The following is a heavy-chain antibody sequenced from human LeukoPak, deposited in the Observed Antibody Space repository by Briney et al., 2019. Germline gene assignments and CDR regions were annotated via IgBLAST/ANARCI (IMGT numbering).Heavy chain of an antibody. CDR1: GFTFSSYS. Sequence: PGGSLRLSCAASGFTFSSYSMNWVGQAPGKGLEGVSSISSSSSYLHYADSVKGRFTISRDNAKNSLYLQMNSLRAEDTAVYYCARGYYDFWSGYYYYMDVWGKGTTVTVSS. D-gene: IGHD3-3*01. V-gene: IGHV3-21*01. CDR3: ARGYYDFWSGYYYYMDV. J-gene: IGHJ6*03. CDR2: ISSSSSYL.